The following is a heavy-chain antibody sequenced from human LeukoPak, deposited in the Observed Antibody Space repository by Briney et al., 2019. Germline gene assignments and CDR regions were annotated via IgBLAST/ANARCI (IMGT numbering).Heavy chain of an antibody. J-gene: IGHJ4*02. CDR1: GGSFSGYY. D-gene: IGHD3-16*01. V-gene: IGHV4-34*01. CDR3: ARGVYGSPFDY. Sequence: KPSETLSLTCAVYGGSFSGYYWSWIRQPPGKGLEWIGEINHRGSTNYNPSLKSRVTISVDTSKNQFSLKLSSVTAADTAVYYCARGVYGSPFDYWGQGTLVTVSS. CDR2: INHRGST.